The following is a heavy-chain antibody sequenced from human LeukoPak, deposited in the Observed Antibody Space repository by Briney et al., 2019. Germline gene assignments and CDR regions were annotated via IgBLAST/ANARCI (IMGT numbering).Heavy chain of an antibody. CDR2: IYTSGST. Sequence: SETLSLTCTVSGGSISNYYWSWIRQPAGKGLEWIGHIYTSGSTNYNPSLKSRVTMSVDTSKDQFSLNLSSVTAADTAVYYCARGGVDWTFDYWGQGTLVTVSS. CDR1: GGSISNYY. V-gene: IGHV4-4*07. CDR3: ARGGVDWTFDY. D-gene: IGHD3-9*01. J-gene: IGHJ4*02.